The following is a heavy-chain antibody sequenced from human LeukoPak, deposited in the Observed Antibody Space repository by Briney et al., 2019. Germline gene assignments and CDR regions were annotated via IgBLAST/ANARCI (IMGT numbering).Heavy chain of an antibody. CDR3: ATYSSSGYQVDY. D-gene: IGHD6-13*01. V-gene: IGHV4-39*01. CDR1: GGSISSSSYY. Sequence: SETLSLTCTVSGGSISSSSYYWGWIRQPPGKGLEWIGSIYYSGSTYYNPSLKSRVTISVDTSKNQFSLKLSSVTAADTAVYYCATYSSSGYQVDYWGQGTLVTVSS. CDR2: IYYSGST. J-gene: IGHJ4*02.